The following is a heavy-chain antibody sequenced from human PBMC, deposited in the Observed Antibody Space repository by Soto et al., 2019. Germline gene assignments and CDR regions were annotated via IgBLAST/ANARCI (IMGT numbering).Heavy chain of an antibody. CDR1: GFSFSRSW. Sequence: EVQLVESGGDLVQPGGSLRLSCAASGFSFSRSWMTWVRQAPGKGPEWVANIREDGSEKYYLDSVRGRFSLSRDNAKKSLYLQKSSLRADDSAVYYCGRGRGGLLRPGYYYYYMDVWGKGTTVTVSS. CDR2: IREDGSEK. J-gene: IGHJ6*03. V-gene: IGHV3-7*01. D-gene: IGHD3-3*01. CDR3: GRGRGGLLRPGYYYYYMDV.